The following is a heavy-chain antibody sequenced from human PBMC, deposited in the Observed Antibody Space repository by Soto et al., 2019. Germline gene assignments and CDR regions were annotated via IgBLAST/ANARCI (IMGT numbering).Heavy chain of an antibody. D-gene: IGHD2-8*01. CDR3: ARENGHRGWFDP. J-gene: IGHJ5*02. CDR1: GGSISTYY. Sequence: QVQLQESGPGLMKPSETLSLTCTVSGGSISTYYWSWIRQPPGKGLEWIGYISYSGSTNYNPSLKSRVTISVDTSKNQFSLRLSSVTAADTGVYFCARENGHRGWFDPWGQGTLVTVSS. CDR2: ISYSGST. V-gene: IGHV4-59*01.